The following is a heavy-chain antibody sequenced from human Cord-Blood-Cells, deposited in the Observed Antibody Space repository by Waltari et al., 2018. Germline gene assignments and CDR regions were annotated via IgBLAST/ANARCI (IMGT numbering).Heavy chain of an antibody. CDR3: ARDLPDFWSGYYNYYYGMDV. CDR1: GFTFSSYS. V-gene: IGHV3-48*01. Sequence: EVQLVESGGGLVQPGGSLRLSGAASGFTFSSYSMNWVRQAPGKGLEWVSYISSSSSTIYYADSVKGRFTISRDNAKNSLYLQMNSLRAEDTAVYYCARDLPDFWSGYYNYYYGMDVWDQGP. J-gene: IGHJ6*02. D-gene: IGHD3-3*01. CDR2: ISSSSSTI.